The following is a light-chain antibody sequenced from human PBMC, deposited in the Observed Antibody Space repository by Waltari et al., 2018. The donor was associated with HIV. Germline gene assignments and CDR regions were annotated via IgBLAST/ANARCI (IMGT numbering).Light chain of an antibody. CDR2: EVT. J-gene: IGLJ3*02. V-gene: IGLV2-14*03. Sequence: QSALTQPASVSGSPGQSVTISCTATTSDFGRHNSVSWYQQHPGSIPKVIIYEVTSRPSGVPHRFSGSRSGNTASLTISGLQAEDEAVYYCSTHTTTDTLMFGGGTKLTVL. CDR1: TSDFGRHNS. CDR3: STHTTTDTLM.